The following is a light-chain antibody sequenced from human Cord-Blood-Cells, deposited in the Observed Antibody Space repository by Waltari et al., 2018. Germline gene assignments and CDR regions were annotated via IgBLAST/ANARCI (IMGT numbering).Light chain of an antibody. CDR1: QSISSY. J-gene: IGKJ1*01. Sequence: LQMTEAPSSLSASGGDRVTITCRASQSISSYLNWYQQKPGKAPKLLIYAASSLQSGVPSRFSGSGSGTDFTLTISSLQPEDFATYYCQQSYSTRWTFGQGTKVEIK. CDR2: AAS. CDR3: QQSYSTRWT. V-gene: IGKV1-39*01.